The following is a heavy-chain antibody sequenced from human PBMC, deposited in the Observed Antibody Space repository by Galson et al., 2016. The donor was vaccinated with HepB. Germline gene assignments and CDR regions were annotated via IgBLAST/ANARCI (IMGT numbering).Heavy chain of an antibody. V-gene: IGHV3-11*06. CDR1: GFTFRAYH. CDR2: IGTSGSVT. D-gene: IGHD3-16*01. J-gene: IGHJ2*01. CDR3: ARVLGISERYFDL. Sequence: SLRLSCAASGFTFRAYHMSWIRQIAGKGLEWVSFIGTSGSVTNYADSVKGRFTISRDNAGNLLFLHMESLRAEDTASYFCARVLGISERYFDLWGRGTLVTVSS.